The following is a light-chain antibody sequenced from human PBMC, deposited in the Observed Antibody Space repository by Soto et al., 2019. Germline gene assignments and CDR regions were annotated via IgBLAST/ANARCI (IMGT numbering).Light chain of an antibody. J-gene: IGKJ4*01. CDR3: QQFNAYPLT. CDR1: QGIRDY. V-gene: IGKV1-9*01. CDR2: GAS. Sequence: DIQLTQSPSFLSASVGDRVTISCRASQGIRDYLAWYQQKPGKDPKLLIYGASTLQSGVPSRFSGSASGTEYTLTIGGLQPEDFATYFWQQFNAYPLTFGGGTKLEIK.